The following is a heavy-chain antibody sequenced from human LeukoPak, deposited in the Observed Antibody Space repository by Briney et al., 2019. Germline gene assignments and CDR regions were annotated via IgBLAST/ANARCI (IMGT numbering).Heavy chain of an antibody. J-gene: IGHJ3*02. CDR3: ARGSEWELQSPDAFDI. CDR1: GYTFTSYY. D-gene: IGHD1-26*01. Sequence: GASVKVSCKASGYTFTSYYMHWVRQAPGQGLEWMGIINPSGGSTSYAQKFQGRVTMTRDTSTSTVYMELSSLRSEDTAVYYCARGSEWELQSPDAFDIWGQGTMATVSS. CDR2: INPSGGST. V-gene: IGHV1-46*01.